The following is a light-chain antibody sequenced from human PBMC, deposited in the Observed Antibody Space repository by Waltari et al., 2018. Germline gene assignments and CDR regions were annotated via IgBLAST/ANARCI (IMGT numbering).Light chain of an antibody. V-gene: IGKV3D-20*01. J-gene: IGKJ4*01. CDR1: QIVSRSY. Sequence: EIVLTQSPATLALSPGERVTLSCGASQIVSRSYLALYQPKPGLAPRLLIYDASSRATGIPDRFSGSGSGTDFTLTISRLEAEDFAVYYCQQYGSSPLTFGGGTKVEIK. CDR2: DAS. CDR3: QQYGSSPLT.